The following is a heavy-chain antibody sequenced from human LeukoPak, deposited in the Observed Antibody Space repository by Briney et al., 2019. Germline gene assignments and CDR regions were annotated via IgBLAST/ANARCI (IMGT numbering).Heavy chain of an antibody. CDR1: GDSFNSLDL. CDR2: MCLSGTT. Sequence: SETLSLTCTVSGDSFNSLDLWGWVRQPPGKGLEWIGEMCLSGTTHSNPSVKSRVTISIDKSKNQFFLNLSSVTAADTAVYYCAGLVGRYSSGLYYYYFDYWGQGTLVTVSS. V-gene: IGHV4-4*02. J-gene: IGHJ4*02. D-gene: IGHD3-22*01. CDR3: AGLVGRYSSGLYYYYFDY.